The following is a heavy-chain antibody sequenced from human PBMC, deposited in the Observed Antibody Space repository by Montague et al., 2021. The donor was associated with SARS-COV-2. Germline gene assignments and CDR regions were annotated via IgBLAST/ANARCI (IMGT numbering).Heavy chain of an antibody. D-gene: IGHD2-15*01. CDR2: IYYSGST. Sequence: ETLSLTCTVSGGSIRDNNYYWGWIRQPPGKGLEWIGSIYYSGSTYYNPSLKSRVTISVDTSKTQFSLKLSSVTAADTAVYYCARRDGGSCVDYWGQGTLVTVSS. CDR3: ARRDGGSCVDY. CDR1: GGSIRDNNYY. J-gene: IGHJ4*02. V-gene: IGHV4-39*01.